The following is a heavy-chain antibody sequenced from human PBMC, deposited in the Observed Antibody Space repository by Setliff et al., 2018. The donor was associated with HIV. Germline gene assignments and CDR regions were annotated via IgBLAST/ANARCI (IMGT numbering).Heavy chain of an antibody. V-gene: IGHV3-15*01. Sequence: GSLRLSCAGSGFTFSDAWITWVRQAPGKGLEWLGRIKSKIDSETTDYAAPVKGRFTISRDDSKNTVYLHMNSLKTEDTAVYYCIWSGSSGLYYFDHWGQGTLVTVSS. CDR3: IWSGSSGLYYFDH. CDR2: IKSKIDSETT. CDR1: GFTFSDAW. D-gene: IGHD3-22*01. J-gene: IGHJ4*02.